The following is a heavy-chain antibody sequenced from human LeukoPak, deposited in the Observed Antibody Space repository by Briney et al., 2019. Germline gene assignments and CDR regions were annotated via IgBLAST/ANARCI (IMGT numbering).Heavy chain of an antibody. V-gene: IGHV1-2*02. J-gene: IGHJ5*02. CDR1: GYAFTGYY. CDR2: INPNSGGT. CDR3: ARGYCSSTSCYARNWFDP. Sequence: ASVKVSCKASGYAFTGYYMHWVRQAPGQGLEWMGWINPNSGGTNYAQKFQGRVTMTRDTSISTAYMELSRLRSDDTAVYYCARGYCSSTSCYARNWFDPWGQGTLVTVSS. D-gene: IGHD2-2*01.